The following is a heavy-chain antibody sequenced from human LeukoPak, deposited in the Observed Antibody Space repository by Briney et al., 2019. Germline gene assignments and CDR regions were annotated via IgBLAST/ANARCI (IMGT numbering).Heavy chain of an antibody. CDR2: INPSGGST. V-gene: IGHV1-46*03. CDR3: ARVRGYYYDSSGYYPNTCLDY. J-gene: IGHJ4*02. Sequence: ASVKVSCKASGYTFTSYYMHWVRQAPGQGLEWMGIINPSGGSTSYAQKFQGRVTMTRDTSTSTVYMELSSLRSEDTAVYYCARVRGYYYDSSGYYPNTCLDYWGQGTLVIVSS. CDR1: GYTFTSYY. D-gene: IGHD3-22*01.